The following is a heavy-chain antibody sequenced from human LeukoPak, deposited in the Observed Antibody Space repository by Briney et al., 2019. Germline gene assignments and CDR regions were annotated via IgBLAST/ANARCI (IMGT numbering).Heavy chain of an antibody. CDR2: ISSSGSTI. D-gene: IGHD5-12*01. Sequence: KTGGSLRLSCAASGFTFSDYYMSWIRQAPGKGLEWVSYISSSGSTIYYADSVKGRFTISRDNAKNSLYLQMNSLRAEDTAVYYCARVRNSGYDELDYWGQGTLVTVSS. J-gene: IGHJ4*02. V-gene: IGHV3-11*01. CDR1: GFTFSDYY. CDR3: ARVRNSGYDELDY.